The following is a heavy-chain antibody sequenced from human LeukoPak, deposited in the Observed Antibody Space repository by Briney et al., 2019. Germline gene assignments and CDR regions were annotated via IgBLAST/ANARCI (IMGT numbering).Heavy chain of an antibody. CDR3: ARVQSAAMVIWGH. V-gene: IGHV3-21*01. J-gene: IGHJ4*02. CDR2: ISSSGSYI. D-gene: IGHD5-18*01. CDR1: GFTFSTYS. Sequence: GGSLRLSCAASGFTFSTYSMSWVRQAPGKGLEWVSSISSSGSYIYNSDLVRGRFTISRDNAKNSVHLQMNSLRAEDTAVYYCARVQSAAMVIWGHWGQGTLVTVSS.